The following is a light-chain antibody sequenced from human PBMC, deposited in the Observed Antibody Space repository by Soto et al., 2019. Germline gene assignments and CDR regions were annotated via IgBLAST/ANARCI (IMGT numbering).Light chain of an antibody. J-gene: IGKJ5*01. CDR1: QSISSY. Sequence: DIQMTQSPSSLSASVGDRVTITCRASQSISSYLNWFQQKPGKAPKLLIYDASSLESGVPSRFSGSGSGTDFTFTISSLQAEDLATYYCQQYDILHRTFGQGTRLEI. CDR2: DAS. CDR3: QQYDILHRT. V-gene: IGKV1-33*01.